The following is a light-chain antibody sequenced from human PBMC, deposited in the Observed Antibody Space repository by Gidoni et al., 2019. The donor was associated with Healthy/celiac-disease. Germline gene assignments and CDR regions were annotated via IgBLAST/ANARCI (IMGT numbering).Light chain of an antibody. CDR1: QSISSW. Sequence: DIQMTQSPSTLSASVGDRVTITCRASQSISSWLAWYQQKPGKAPKLLIDKASSLESGGPSRFSGSGSGTEFTLTISSLQPDDFATYYCQQYKSYSETFGQGTKVEIK. CDR2: KAS. V-gene: IGKV1-5*03. CDR3: QQYKSYSET. J-gene: IGKJ1*01.